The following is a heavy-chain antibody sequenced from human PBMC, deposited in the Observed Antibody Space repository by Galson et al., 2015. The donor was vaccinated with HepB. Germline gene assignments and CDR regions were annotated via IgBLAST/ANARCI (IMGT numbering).Heavy chain of an antibody. CDR3: AREYDYGDYPFDY. Sequence: SLRLSCAASGFTFSSYSMNWVRQAPGKGLEWVSYISSSSSTIYYADSVKGRFTISRDNAKNSLYLQMNSLRAEDTAVYYCAREYDYGDYPFDYWGQGTLVTVSS. CDR2: ISSSSSTI. CDR1: GFTFSSYS. J-gene: IGHJ4*02. V-gene: IGHV3-48*01. D-gene: IGHD4-17*01.